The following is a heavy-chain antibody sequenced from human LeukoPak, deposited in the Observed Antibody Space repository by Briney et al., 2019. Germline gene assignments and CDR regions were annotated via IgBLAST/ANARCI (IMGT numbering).Heavy chain of an antibody. V-gene: IGHV3-9*01. CDR3: AKGRVTPYSSGWYFDY. J-gene: IGHJ4*02. Sequence: GGSLRLSCAASGFTFDDYAMPWVRQAPGKGLEWVSGISWNSGSIGYADSVKGRFTISRDNAKNSLYLQMNSLRAEDTALYYCAKGRVTPYSSGWYFDYWGQGTQVTVSS. CDR1: GFTFDDYA. CDR2: ISWNSGSI. D-gene: IGHD6-19*01.